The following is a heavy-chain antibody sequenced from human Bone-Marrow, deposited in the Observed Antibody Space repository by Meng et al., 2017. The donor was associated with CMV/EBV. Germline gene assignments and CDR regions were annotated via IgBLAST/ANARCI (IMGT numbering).Heavy chain of an antibody. CDR2: INPHSGGT. Sequence: ASVKVSCKASGYTFTGYFMHWVRQAPGQGLEWMGWINPHSGGTNYAQKFQGRVTMTRDTSITTAYMELSRLRSDDTAVYYCANRYPPTTWGQGTLVTVSS. CDR3: ANRYPPTT. D-gene: IGHD3-9*01. V-gene: IGHV1-2*02. CDR1: GYTFTGYF. J-gene: IGHJ4*02.